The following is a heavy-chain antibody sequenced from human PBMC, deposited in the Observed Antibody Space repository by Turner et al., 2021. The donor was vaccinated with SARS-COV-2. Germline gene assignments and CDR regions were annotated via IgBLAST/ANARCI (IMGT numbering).Heavy chain of an antibody. D-gene: IGHD1-1*01. Sequence: EVQLVESGGGLVQSGGSLSLSCAGSGFTFSDYWRGWVRQAPGKGLEWVANIKTDGSSKYYVDSVKDRFTTSRDNAKNSLYLQMYSLRAEDTAVYYCVRHGSWNFDSWGQGTLVTVSS. J-gene: IGHJ5*01. V-gene: IGHV3-7*01. CDR2: IKTDGSSK. CDR1: GFTFSDYW. CDR3: VRHGSWNFDS.